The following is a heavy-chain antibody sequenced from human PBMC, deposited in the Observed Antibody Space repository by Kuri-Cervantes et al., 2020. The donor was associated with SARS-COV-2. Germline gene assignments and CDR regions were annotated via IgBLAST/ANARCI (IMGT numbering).Heavy chain of an antibody. CDR3: ARLRSGWYNYFDY. CDR1: GGSISSSSYY. D-gene: IGHD6-19*01. V-gene: IGHV4-39*01. CDR2: IYYSGST. Sequence: GSLRLSCTVSGGSISSSSYYWGWIRQPPGKGLEWIGSIYYSGSTYYNPSLKSRVTISVDTSKNQFSLKPSSVTAADTAVYYCARLRSGWYNYFDYWGQGTLVTVSS. J-gene: IGHJ4*02.